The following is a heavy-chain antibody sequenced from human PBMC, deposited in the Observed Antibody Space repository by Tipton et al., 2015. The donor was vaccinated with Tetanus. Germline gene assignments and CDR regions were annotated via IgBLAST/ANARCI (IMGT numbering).Heavy chain of an antibody. D-gene: IGHD1-26*01. CDR3: ARGLEAKTDY. J-gene: IGHJ4*02. Sequence: LRLSCAVYGGSFSGYYWSWIRQPPGKGLEWIGEINHSGSTNYNPSLKSRVTISVDTSKNQFSLKLSSVTAADTAVYYCARGLEAKTDYWGQGTLVTVSS. CDR2: INHSGST. V-gene: IGHV4-34*01. CDR1: GGSFSGYY.